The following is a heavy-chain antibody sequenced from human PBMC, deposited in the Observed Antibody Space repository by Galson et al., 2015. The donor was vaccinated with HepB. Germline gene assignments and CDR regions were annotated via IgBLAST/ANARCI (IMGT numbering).Heavy chain of an antibody. CDR1: GFTFSDYW. J-gene: IGHJ4*02. CDR3: TRDLNWDSSG. CDR2: IETDGSET. V-gene: IGHV3-7*01. D-gene: IGHD7-27*01. Sequence: SLRLSCAASGFTFSDYWMTWVRQAPGKGLEGVANIETDGSETYYLDSVKGRFIVSRDNAKNSLYLQMNSLRVEDTALYYCTRDLNWDSSGWGQGTLVVVSS.